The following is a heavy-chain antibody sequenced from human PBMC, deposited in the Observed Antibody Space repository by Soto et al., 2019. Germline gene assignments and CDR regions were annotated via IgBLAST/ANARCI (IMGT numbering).Heavy chain of an antibody. D-gene: IGHD4-17*01. CDR3: ARVTGDYGPFDY. CDR2: TYNRSKWYN. J-gene: IGHJ4*02. CDR1: VDSVSSNMAA. V-gene: IGHV6-1*01. Sequence: SRSLSLTCAISVDSVSSNMAACSLVRPSPSRGLGWLGRTYNRSKWYNDYAVSGKSRITINPDTSKTQFSLQLNSVTPDDTDVYYCARVTGDYGPFDYWGQGTMVTVSS.